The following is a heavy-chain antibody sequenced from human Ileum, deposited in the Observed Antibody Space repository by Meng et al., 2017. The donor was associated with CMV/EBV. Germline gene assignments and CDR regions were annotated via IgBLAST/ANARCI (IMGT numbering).Heavy chain of an antibody. V-gene: IGHV3-48*03. D-gene: IGHD4-23*01. Sequence: GESLKISCAGSGFSFSTSEMNWVRQAPGKGLEWVSYISTSGSTIYYADSVKGRFTISRDNAKNSLFLQMNSLRGEDTAVYYCARDGWANYGDNSMDVWGQGTTVTVSS. CDR3: ARDGWANYGDNSMDV. CDR2: ISTSGSTI. J-gene: IGHJ6*02. CDR1: GFSFSTSE.